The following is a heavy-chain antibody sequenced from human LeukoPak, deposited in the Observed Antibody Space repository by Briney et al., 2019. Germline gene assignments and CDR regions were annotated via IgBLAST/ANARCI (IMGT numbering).Heavy chain of an antibody. CDR3: ARHGHCSGGSCSARFDP. Sequence: SETLSLTCTVSGGSISSYYWSWIRQPPGKGLEWIGYIYYSGSTNYNPSLKSRVTISVDTSKNQFSLKLSSVTAADTAVYYCARHGHCSGGSCSARFDPWGQGTLVTVSS. D-gene: IGHD2-15*01. J-gene: IGHJ5*02. CDR2: IYYSGST. CDR1: GGSISSYY. V-gene: IGHV4-59*08.